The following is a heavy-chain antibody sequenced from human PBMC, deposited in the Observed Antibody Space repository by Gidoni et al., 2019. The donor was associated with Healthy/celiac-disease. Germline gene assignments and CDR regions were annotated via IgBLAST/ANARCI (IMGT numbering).Heavy chain of an antibody. J-gene: IGHJ6*02. CDR2: IYTSGST. CDR1: GGSISSGRYY. D-gene: IGHD1-26*01. V-gene: IGHV4-61*02. CDR3: AREPAYSTPSARGIMDV. Sequence: QVQLQESGPGLVKPSQTLSLTCTVSGGSISSGRYYWSWIRQPAGKGLEWIGRIYTSGSTNYNPSLKSRVTISVDTSKNQFSLKLSSVTAADTAVYYCAREPAYSTPSARGIMDVWGQGTTVTVSS.